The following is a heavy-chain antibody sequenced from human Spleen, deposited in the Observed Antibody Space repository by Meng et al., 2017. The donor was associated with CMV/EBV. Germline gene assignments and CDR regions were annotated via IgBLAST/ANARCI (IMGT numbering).Heavy chain of an antibody. CDR2: IKQDGSEK. CDR1: GLNFTSYA. V-gene: IGHV3-7*01. D-gene: IGHD3-3*01. CDR3: ARGGTQVLRFLEWLLSGMDV. J-gene: IGHJ6*02. Sequence: GESLKISCAASGLNFTSYAMSWVRQAPGKGLEWVANIKQDGSEKYYVDSVKGRFTISRDNAKNSLYLQMNSLRAEDTAVYYCARGGTQVLRFLEWLLSGMDVWGQGTTVTVSS.